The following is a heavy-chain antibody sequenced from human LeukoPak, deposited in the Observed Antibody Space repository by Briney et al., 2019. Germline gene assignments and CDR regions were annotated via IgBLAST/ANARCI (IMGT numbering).Heavy chain of an antibody. Sequence: SETLSLTCTLSGGSISSYYWSWIRQPPGKGLEWIGYIYYSGSTNYNPSLKSRVTISVDTSKNQFSLKLSSVTAADTAVYYCARLEAVAGTHVDPWGQGTLVTVSS. D-gene: IGHD6-19*01. V-gene: IGHV4-59*08. CDR3: ARLEAVAGTHVDP. J-gene: IGHJ5*02. CDR1: GGSISSYY. CDR2: IYYSGST.